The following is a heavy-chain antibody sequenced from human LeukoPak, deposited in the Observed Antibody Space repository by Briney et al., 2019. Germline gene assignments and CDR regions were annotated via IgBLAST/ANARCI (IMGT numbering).Heavy chain of an antibody. V-gene: IGHV4-61*02. J-gene: IGHJ4*02. CDR2: VYISGST. D-gene: IGHD3-22*01. CDR1: GGSISSGSYY. Sequence: PSQTLSLTCTVSGGSISSGSYYWTWIRQPAGKGLEWIGRVYISGSTNYNPSLKSRVTISVDTSKNQFSLKLSSVTAADTAVYYCARVYYDSSGYYYPRPFDYWGQGTLVTVSS. CDR3: ARVYYDSSGYYYPRPFDY.